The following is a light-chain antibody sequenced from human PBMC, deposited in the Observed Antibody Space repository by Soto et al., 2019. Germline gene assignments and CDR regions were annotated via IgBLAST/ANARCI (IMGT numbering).Light chain of an antibody. CDR1: QSVSSRL. V-gene: IGKV3-20*01. Sequence: EIVLTQSPGTLSLSPGERATLSCRASQSVSSRLLAWYQQKPGPAPRLLMYGASSRATGIPDRFSGTGSGTDFTLTISRLEPEDLAVYYCQHYGSSPYTFGLGDKLEIK. J-gene: IGKJ2*01. CDR3: QHYGSSPYT. CDR2: GAS.